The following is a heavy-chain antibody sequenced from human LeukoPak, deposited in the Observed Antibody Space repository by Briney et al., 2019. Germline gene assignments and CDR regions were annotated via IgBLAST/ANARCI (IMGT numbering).Heavy chain of an antibody. J-gene: IGHJ3*02. CDR3: ARGRQGWELLRDAFDI. Sequence: SETLSLTCAVYGGSFSGYYWSWIRQPPGKGLEWIGYIYYSGSTNYNPSLKSRVTISVDTSKNQFSLKLSSVTAADTAVYYCARGRQGWELLRDAFDIWGQGTMVTVSS. CDR2: IYYSGST. D-gene: IGHD1-26*01. V-gene: IGHV4-59*01. CDR1: GGSFSGYY.